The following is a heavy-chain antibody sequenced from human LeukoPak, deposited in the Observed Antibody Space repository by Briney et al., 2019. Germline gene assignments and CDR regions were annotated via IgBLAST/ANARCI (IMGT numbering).Heavy chain of an antibody. CDR3: AKDGAWLRFDD. J-gene: IGHJ4*02. CDR1: GFTFSSNA. CDR2: IHGSDDNT. Sequence: PGGSLRLSCAASGFTFSSNAMTWVRQAPGKGLEWVSAIHGSDDNTHYADSVKGRFTISRDDSKNTLYLQMRNLRADDTAVYYCAKDGAWLRFDDWGQGILVTVSS. D-gene: IGHD5-12*01. V-gene: IGHV3-23*01.